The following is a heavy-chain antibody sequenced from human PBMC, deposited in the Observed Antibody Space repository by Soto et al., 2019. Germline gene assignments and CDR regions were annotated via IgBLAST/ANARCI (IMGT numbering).Heavy chain of an antibody. CDR2: IYPGDSET. Sequence: EVLLAQSGAEVKKPGDSLKISCKGFGHSFVPPWIGWVRQMPGKGLEWMGIIYPGDSETKYSPSFQGQVTISADKSISTAYLQWSSLKASDTALYYCVSTINGYFEYWGQGTLVTVSS. CDR3: VSTINGYFEY. CDR1: GHSFVPPW. V-gene: IGHV5-51*01. D-gene: IGHD3-9*01. J-gene: IGHJ4*02.